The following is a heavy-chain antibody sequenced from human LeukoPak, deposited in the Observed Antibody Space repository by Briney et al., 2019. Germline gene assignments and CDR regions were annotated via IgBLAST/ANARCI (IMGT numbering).Heavy chain of an antibody. V-gene: IGHV3-7*01. Sequence: GGSLRLSCAASGFTFSTFWLNWVRQAPGKGLEWVANIRPDGNERHYVDSVKGRFTISSDNAKNSLYLQMDSLRAEDTAVYYCARETIGTFFNWGQGTLVTVSS. J-gene: IGHJ4*02. CDR1: GFTFSTFW. D-gene: IGHD1-26*01. CDR2: IRPDGNER. CDR3: ARETIGTFFN.